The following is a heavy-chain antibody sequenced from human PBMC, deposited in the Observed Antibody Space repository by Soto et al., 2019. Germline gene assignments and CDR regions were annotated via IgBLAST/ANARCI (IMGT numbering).Heavy chain of an antibody. J-gene: IGHJ4*02. V-gene: IGHV3-48*03. Sequence: GGSLRLSCEASGFSFSSFAMNCVRQAPGRGLEWVSYISDDGASIYYADSVKGRFTISRDNAKNSLYLQMNSLRAEDTAVYYCARVLPLVNYDSSGIDYWGQGTLVTVSS. CDR3: ARVLPLVNYDSSGIDY. D-gene: IGHD3-22*01. CDR1: GFSFSSFA. CDR2: ISDDGASI.